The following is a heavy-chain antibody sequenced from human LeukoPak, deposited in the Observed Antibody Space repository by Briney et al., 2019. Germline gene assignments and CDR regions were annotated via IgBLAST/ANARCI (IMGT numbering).Heavy chain of an antibody. J-gene: IGHJ6*03. CDR1: GGPFRGYY. CDR2: IYHSGST. Sequence: SDTLSLTCAVYGGPFRGYYWSWIRQPPGKGLEWIGEIYHSGSTKYNPSLKSRVTISVDTSKNQFFLKLSSVTAADTAVYYCARGGTMIAGYYYMDVWGKGTTVTVSS. CDR3: ARGGTMIAGYYYMDV. V-gene: IGHV4-34*01. D-gene: IGHD3-22*01.